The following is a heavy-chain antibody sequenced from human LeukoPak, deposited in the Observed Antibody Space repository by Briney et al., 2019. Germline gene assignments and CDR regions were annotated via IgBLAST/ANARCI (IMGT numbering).Heavy chain of an antibody. CDR3: ARDRDRYFDY. CDR2: IYYSGST. Sequence: SETLSLTCTVSGGSISSSSYYWGWIRQPPGKGLEWIGSIYYSGSTYYNPSLKSRVTISVDRSKNQFSLKLSSVTAADTAVYYCARDRDRYFDYWGQGTLVTVSS. CDR1: GGSISSSSYY. J-gene: IGHJ4*02. V-gene: IGHV4-39*07.